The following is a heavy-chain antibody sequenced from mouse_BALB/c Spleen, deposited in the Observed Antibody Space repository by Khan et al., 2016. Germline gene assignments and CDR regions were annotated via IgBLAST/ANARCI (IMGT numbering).Heavy chain of an antibody. CDR1: GYSITSDYA. V-gene: IGHV3-2*02. CDR3: AINWDEEDY. Sequence: EVQLQESGPGLVKPSQSLSLTCTVTGYSITSDYAWNWIRQFPGNKLEWMGYISYSGSTSYNPSLKSRISITRDTSKNQFFRQLNSVTTEDTATYYCAINWDEEDYWGQGTLVTVSA. J-gene: IGHJ3*01. CDR2: ISYSGST. D-gene: IGHD4-1*02.